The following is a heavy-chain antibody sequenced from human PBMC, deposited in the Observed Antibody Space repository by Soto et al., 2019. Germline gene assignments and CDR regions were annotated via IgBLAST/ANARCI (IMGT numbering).Heavy chain of an antibody. CDR3: ARSQTTVTSYDY. V-gene: IGHV4-39*07. J-gene: IGHJ4*02. D-gene: IGHD4-17*01. CDR2: VHYSGST. Sequence: SETLSLTCSVSGGSIRGNIYYWGWIRQPPGKGLEWIATVHYSGSTYYNPSLKSRVTISVDRSKNQFSLKLSSVTAADTAVCYCARSQTTVTSYDYWGQGTPVTVSS. CDR1: GGSIRGNIYY.